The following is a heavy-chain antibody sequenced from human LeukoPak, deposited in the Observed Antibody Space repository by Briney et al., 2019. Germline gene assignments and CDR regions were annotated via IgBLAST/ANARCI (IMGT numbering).Heavy chain of an antibody. D-gene: IGHD3-3*01. J-gene: IGHJ6*02. V-gene: IGHV3-15*07. CDR2: IKSKTDGGTT. Sequence: GGSLRLSCAASGFTFSNAWMNWVRQAPGKGLEWVGRIKSKTDGGTTDYAAPVKGRFTISRDDSKNTLYLQMNSPKTEDTAVYYCTTTNPYYDFWSGYYWSADYYGMDVWGQGTTVTVSS. CDR3: TTTNPYYDFWSGYYWSADYYGMDV. CDR1: GFTFSNAW.